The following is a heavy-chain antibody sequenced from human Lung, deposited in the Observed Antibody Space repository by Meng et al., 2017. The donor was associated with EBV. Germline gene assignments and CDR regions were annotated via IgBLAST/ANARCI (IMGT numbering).Heavy chain of an antibody. CDR1: GYTFTSYA. Sequence: QVQLVQSGSEVRKPGASVKVSCKASGYTFTSYAINWVRQAPGQGLEWMGWINTNTGNPSYAQDFTGRFVFSLDSSVSTAYLQISSLEADDTAVYFCTRGEWELPYWGQGTLVTVSS. V-gene: IGHV7-4-1*02. CDR2: INTNTGNP. J-gene: IGHJ4*02. CDR3: TRGEWELPY. D-gene: IGHD1-26*01.